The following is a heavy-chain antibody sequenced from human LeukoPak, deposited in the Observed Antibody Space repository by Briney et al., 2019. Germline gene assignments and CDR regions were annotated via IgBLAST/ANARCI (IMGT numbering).Heavy chain of an antibody. CDR2: IYYSGST. CDR1: GGSISSYF. Sequence: SETLSLTCTVSGGSISSYFWSWIRQPPGKGLEWIGYIYYSGSTNYNPSLKSRVTMSVDTSKNQFSLKLSSVTAVDTAVYYCARIDRAVAGTIDYWGQGTLVTVSS. CDR3: ARIDRAVAGTIDY. D-gene: IGHD6-19*01. V-gene: IGHV4-59*08. J-gene: IGHJ4*02.